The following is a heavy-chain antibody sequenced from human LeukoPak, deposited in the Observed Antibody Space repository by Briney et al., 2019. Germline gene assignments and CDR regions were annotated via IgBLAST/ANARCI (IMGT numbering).Heavy chain of an antibody. Sequence: VRSLRLSCAPSLFTFSSYDMHWVRQAPGKGLERVAVIWYDVNNKYYADSFMGRFTISRYKSKNKPYLQMNRLRAEATATYYYSRATPRTTIEPFDYWGQGTLVTVSS. J-gene: IGHJ4*02. V-gene: IGHV3-33*08. D-gene: IGHD3-22*01. CDR2: IWYDVNNK. CDR3: SRATPRTTIEPFDY. CDR1: LFTFSSYD.